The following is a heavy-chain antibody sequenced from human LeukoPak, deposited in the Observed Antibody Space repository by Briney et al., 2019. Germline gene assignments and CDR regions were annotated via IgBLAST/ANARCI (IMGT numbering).Heavy chain of an antibody. V-gene: IGHV4-61*02. CDR2: IYTSGST. Sequence: SQTLSLTCTVSGGSISSGSYYWRWTRQPAGKGLEWIGRIYTSGSTNYNPSLKSRVTISVDTSKNQFSLKLSSVTAADTAVYYCARDDYGDYYFDYWGQGTLVTVSS. CDR1: GGSISSGSYY. J-gene: IGHJ4*02. D-gene: IGHD4-17*01. CDR3: ARDDYGDYYFDY.